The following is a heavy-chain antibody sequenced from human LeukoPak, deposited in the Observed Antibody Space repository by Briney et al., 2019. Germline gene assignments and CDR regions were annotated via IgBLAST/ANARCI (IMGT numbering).Heavy chain of an antibody. Sequence: ASVKVSCKASGYTFTSYGISWVRQAPGQGLEWMGRISAYNGNTNYAQKLQGRVTMTTDTSTSTAYMELTSLRSDDTAVYYCARDHGSPYSSGWYIGKNWFDPWGQGTLVTVSS. D-gene: IGHD6-19*01. V-gene: IGHV1-18*01. CDR2: ISAYNGNT. J-gene: IGHJ5*02. CDR1: GYTFTSYG. CDR3: ARDHGSPYSSGWYIGKNWFDP.